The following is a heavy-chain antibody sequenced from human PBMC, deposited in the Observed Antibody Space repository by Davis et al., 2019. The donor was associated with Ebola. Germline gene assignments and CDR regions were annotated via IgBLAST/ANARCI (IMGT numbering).Heavy chain of an antibody. Sequence: ASVKVSCKASGYTFTSYGISWVRQAPGQGLEWMGWISVYKGNTNYAQKLQGRVTMTTDISTNTAYMELRSLRSDDTAVYYCARASTISAGGWFDPWGQGTLVTVSS. CDR1: GYTFTSYG. CDR2: ISVYKGNT. J-gene: IGHJ5*02. V-gene: IGHV1-18*01. CDR3: ARASTISAGGWFDP. D-gene: IGHD6-13*01.